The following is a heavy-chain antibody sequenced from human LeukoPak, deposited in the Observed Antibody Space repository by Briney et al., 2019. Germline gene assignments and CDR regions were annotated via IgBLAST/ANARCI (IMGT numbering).Heavy chain of an antibody. CDR1: GFTFDDYA. J-gene: IGHJ3*02. V-gene: IGHV3-9*01. CDR3: AREHTEGAFDI. CDR2: ISWNSGSI. Sequence: GGSLRLSCAASGFTFDDYAMHWVRQAPGKGLEWVSGISWNSGSIGYADSVKGRFTISRDNAKNSLYLQMNSLRAEDTALYYCAREHTEGAFDIWGQGTMVTVSS.